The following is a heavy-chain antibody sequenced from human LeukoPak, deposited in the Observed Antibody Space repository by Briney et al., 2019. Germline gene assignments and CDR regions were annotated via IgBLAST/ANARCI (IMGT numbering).Heavy chain of an antibody. CDR1: GYTFTSYY. J-gene: IGHJ6*02. V-gene: IGHV1-46*01. CDR3: AKDLRYGGYDQVDYYGMDV. CDR2: INPSGGST. D-gene: IGHD5-12*01. Sequence: ASVKVSCKASGYTFTSYYMHWVRQAPGQGLEWMGIINPSGGSTSYAQKFQGRVTMTRDTSTSTVYMELSSLRAEDTAVYYCAKDLRYGGYDQVDYYGMDVWGQGTTVTVSS.